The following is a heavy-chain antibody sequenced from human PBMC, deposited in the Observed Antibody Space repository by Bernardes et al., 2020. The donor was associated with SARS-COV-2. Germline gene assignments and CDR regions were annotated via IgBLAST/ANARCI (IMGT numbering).Heavy chain of an antibody. Sequence: GGSLRLSCAASGFTFSSYWMHWVRQAPGKGLQWVSRIDSDGSPTNYADSVKGRFTISRDNAKNTLFMQMNSLRADDTAVYFCARGALDGSGRYVVDWWGKGNRVNVSS. D-gene: IGHD6-19*01. CDR1: GFTFSSYW. J-gene: IGHJ4*02. V-gene: IGHV3-74*01. CDR3: ARGALDGSGRYVVDW. CDR2: IDSDGSPT.